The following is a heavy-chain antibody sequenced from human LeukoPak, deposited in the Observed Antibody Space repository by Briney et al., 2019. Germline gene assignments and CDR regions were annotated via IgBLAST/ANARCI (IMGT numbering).Heavy chain of an antibody. Sequence: SVKVSCKASGGTFSSYAISWVRQAPGQGLEWMGRIIPILGIANYAQKFQGRVTITADKSTSTAYMELSSLRSEDTAVYYCARLRIAVAGTGFDHWGQGTLVTVSS. V-gene: IGHV1-69*04. CDR1: GGTFSSYA. CDR3: ARLRIAVAGTGFDH. D-gene: IGHD6-19*01. J-gene: IGHJ4*02. CDR2: IIPILGIA.